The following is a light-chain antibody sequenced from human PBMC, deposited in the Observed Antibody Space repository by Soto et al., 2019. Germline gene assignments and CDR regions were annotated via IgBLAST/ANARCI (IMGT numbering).Light chain of an antibody. CDR1: SGDIGDYNR. J-gene: IGLJ2*01. CDR3: SSYSTSNTVV. V-gene: IGLV2-18*02. Sequence: QSVLTQPPSVSGSPGQSVTISCTGTSGDIGDYNRVSWYQQPPGTAPKLMIYEVSNRPSGVPGRFSGSKSGNTASLTISGLQAEDEADYYCSSYSTSNTVVFGGGTKVTVL. CDR2: EVS.